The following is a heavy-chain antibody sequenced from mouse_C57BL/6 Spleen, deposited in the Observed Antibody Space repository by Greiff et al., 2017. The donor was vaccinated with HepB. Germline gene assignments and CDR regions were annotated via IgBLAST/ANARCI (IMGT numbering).Heavy chain of an antibody. V-gene: IGHV1-64*01. D-gene: IGHD2-14*01. CDR1: GYTFTSYW. Sequence: VQLQQPGAELVKPGASVKLSCKASGYTFTSYWMHWVKQRPGQGLEWIGMIHPNSGSTNYNEKFKSKATLTVDKSSSTAYMQLSSLTSEDSAVYYCAREGPYRNYLDYWGQGTTLTVSS. CDR2: IHPNSGST. J-gene: IGHJ2*01. CDR3: AREGPYRNYLDY.